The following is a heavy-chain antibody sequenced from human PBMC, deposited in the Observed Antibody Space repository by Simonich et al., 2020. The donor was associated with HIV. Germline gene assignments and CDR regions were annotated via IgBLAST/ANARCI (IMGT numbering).Heavy chain of an antibody. CDR2: INHSGIT. D-gene: IGHD3-3*01. Sequence: QVQLQQWGAGLLKPSETLSLTCAGYGGSFSGYYWSWIRQPPGKGLEWIGEINHSGITNYKSSLNSRATISVDKSKNQFSLKLSSVTAADTAIYYCARRDRELILYFDYWGLGNLVTVSS. CDR1: GGSFSGYY. CDR3: ARRDRELILYFDY. J-gene: IGHJ4*02. V-gene: IGHV4-34*01.